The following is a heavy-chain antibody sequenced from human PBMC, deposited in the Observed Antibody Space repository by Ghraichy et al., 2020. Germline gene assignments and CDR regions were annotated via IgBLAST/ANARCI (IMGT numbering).Heavy chain of an antibody. D-gene: IGHD3-3*01. CDR1: GGSFSGYY. J-gene: IGHJ2*01. V-gene: IGHV4-34*01. CDR2: INHSGST. Sequence: SETLSLTCAVYGGSFSGYYWSWIRQPPGKGLEWIGEINHSGSTNYNPSLKSRVTISVDTSKNQFSLKLSSVTAADTAWYYCARRGDYDFWSGRRYFDLWGRGTLVTVSS. CDR3: ARRGDYDFWSGRRYFDL.